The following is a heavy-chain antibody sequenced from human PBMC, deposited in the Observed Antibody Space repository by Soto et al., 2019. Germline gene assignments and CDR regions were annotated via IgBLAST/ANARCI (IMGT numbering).Heavy chain of an antibody. CDR1: GFTFSSYW. Sequence: GGSLRLSCAASGFTFSSYWMHWVRQAPGKGLVWVSRINSDGSSTSYADSVKGRFTVSRDNAKDTLHLQMNSLRAEDTATYYCASSRYSYAYYAYWGQGTLVTVSS. D-gene: IGHD5-18*01. J-gene: IGHJ4*02. V-gene: IGHV3-74*01. CDR2: INSDGSST. CDR3: ASSRYSYAYYAY.